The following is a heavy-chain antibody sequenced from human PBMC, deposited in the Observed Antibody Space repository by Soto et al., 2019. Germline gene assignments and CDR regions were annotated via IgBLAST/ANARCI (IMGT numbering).Heavy chain of an antibody. CDR1: GGSFSGYY. J-gene: IGHJ4*02. CDR2: INHSGVT. CDR3: ARHNYGSGSTYFDY. V-gene: IGHV4-34*01. D-gene: IGHD3-10*01. Sequence: TSETLSLTCAVYGGSFSGYYWSWIRQPPGKGLEWIGEINHSGVTNYKPSLKRRVTISVDTSKNQFSLKLNSMTAADTAVYYCARHNYGSGSTYFDYWGQGTLVTVSS.